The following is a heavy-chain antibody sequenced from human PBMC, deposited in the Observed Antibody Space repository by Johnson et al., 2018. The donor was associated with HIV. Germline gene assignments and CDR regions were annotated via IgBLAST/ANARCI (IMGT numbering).Heavy chain of an antibody. CDR2: ISSSGNTI. Sequence: QVQLVESGGGLVKPGGSLRLSCAASGFTFSDYYMSWIRQAPGKGLEWVSYISSSGNTIYYADSVKGRFTISRDNAKNSVDLQMNSLRVDDTAVYYCVRDDGISVDAFDIWGQGTMVTVSS. V-gene: IGHV3-11*04. CDR1: GFTFSDYY. CDR3: VRDDGISVDAFDI. D-gene: IGHD3-3*02. J-gene: IGHJ3*02.